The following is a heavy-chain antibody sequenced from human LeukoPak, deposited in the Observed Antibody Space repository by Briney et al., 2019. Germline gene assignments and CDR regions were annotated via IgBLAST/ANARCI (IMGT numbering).Heavy chain of an antibody. CDR1: GGSFSGYY. CDR2: INHSGST. CDR3: ARVNYDSSGYYNPYFDY. J-gene: IGHJ4*02. D-gene: IGHD3-22*01. Sequence: SETLSLTCAVYGGSFSGYYWSWIRQPPGEGLEWIGEINHSGSTNYNPSLKSRVTISVDTSKNQFSLKLSSVTAADTAVYYCARVNYDSSGYYNPYFDYWGQGTLVTVSS. V-gene: IGHV4-34*01.